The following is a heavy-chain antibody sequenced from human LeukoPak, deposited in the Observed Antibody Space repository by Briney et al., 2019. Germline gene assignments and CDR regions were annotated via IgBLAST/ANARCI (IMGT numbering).Heavy chain of an antibody. D-gene: IGHD7-27*01. Sequence: GGSLRLSCAASGFTFRSYEINWVRQAPGKGLEWVSYISSSGSTIYYADSVKGRFTISRDNAKNSLYLQMNSLRAEDTAVYYCATSWGHYFDYWGQGTLVTVSP. CDR1: GFTFRSYE. J-gene: IGHJ4*02. CDR2: ISSSGSTI. V-gene: IGHV3-48*03. CDR3: ATSWGHYFDY.